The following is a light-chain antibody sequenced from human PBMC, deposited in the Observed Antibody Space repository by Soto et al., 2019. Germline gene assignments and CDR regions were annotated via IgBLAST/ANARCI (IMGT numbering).Light chain of an antibody. CDR3: MLYMGGGLVV. Sequence: QTVVTQEPSFSVSPGGTVTLTCGLTSGSVSTTYYPSWYQQTPGQAPRTLIYNPNIRSSGVPDRFSGSILGNKAALTITGAQADDESDYHCMLYMGGGLVVFGGGTKLTVL. V-gene: IGLV8-61*01. CDR2: NPN. CDR1: SGSVSTTYY. J-gene: IGLJ2*01.